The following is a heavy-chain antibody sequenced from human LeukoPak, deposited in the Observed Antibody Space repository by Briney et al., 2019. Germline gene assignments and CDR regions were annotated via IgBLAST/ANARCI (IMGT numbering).Heavy chain of an antibody. CDR1: GGSISSSSYY. CDR3: ARHAGYSSGWYEGDWFDP. Sequence: SETLSLTCTVSGGSISSSSYYWGWIRQPPGKGLEWIGSIYYSGSTYYNPSLKSRVTISVDTSKNQFSLKLSSVTAADTAVYYCARHAGYSSGWYEGDWFDPWGQGTLVTASS. V-gene: IGHV4-39*01. J-gene: IGHJ5*02. CDR2: IYYSGST. D-gene: IGHD6-19*01.